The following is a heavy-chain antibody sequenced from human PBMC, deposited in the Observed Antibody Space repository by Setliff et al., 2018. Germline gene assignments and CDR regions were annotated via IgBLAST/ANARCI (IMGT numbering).Heavy chain of an antibody. V-gene: IGHV3-23*01. Sequence: GSLRLSCAASGFIFSDYAMTWVRHAPGKKLEWVSAISGDGHYIYYTDSVKGRFTISRDNSRNTLYLQMNSLRAEDTAVYYCASSGYYYGGDNWGQGTLVTVSS. CDR3: ASSGYYYGGDN. CDR1: GFIFSDYA. CDR2: ISGDGHYI. D-gene: IGHD3-22*01. J-gene: IGHJ4*02.